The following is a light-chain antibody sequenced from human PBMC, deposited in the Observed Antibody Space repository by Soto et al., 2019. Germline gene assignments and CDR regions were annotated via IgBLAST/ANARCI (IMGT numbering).Light chain of an antibody. J-gene: IGKJ1*01. CDR1: QTINNR. V-gene: IGKV1-5*01. CDR3: KQYDSLWTI. Sequence: DIQMTRSPSTLSASVGDRVTIPCRASQTINNRLAWYQQKPGKAPKLLIFDVFTLESGVPSRFSRSAAATEFPLTSSSLQPDDFATYYCKQYDSLWTIFGRWTKVDIX. CDR2: DVF.